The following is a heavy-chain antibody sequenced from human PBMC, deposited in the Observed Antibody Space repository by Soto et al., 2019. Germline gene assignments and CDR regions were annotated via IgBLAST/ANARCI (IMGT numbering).Heavy chain of an antibody. CDR1: GFTFSSYA. V-gene: IGHV3-30-3*02. D-gene: IGHD6-6*01. J-gene: IGHJ4*02. CDR3: AKQVRAGTSSPYYFDY. CDR2: ISYDGSNK. Sequence: GGSLRLSCAASGFTFSSYAMHWVRQAPGKGLEWVAVISYDGSNKYYADSVKGRFTISRDNSKNTLSLQMNSLRAEDTAVYYCAKQVRAGTSSPYYFDYWGQGTLVTVSS.